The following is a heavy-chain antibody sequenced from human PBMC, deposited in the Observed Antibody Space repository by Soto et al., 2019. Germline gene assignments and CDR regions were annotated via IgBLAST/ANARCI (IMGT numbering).Heavy chain of an antibody. D-gene: IGHD2-2*01. CDR1: GGSISSSSYY. CDR2: IYYSGST. Sequence: QLQLQESGPGLVKPSETLSLTCTVSGGSISSSSYYWGWIRQPPGKGLEWIGTIYYSGSTYYNPSLMSRVTISVDTSKNQFSLKLSSVTAADTAVYYCASQGGDIVLVLAAHGHYYGMDVWGQGTTVTVSS. CDR3: ASQGGDIVLVLAAHGHYYGMDV. J-gene: IGHJ6*02. V-gene: IGHV4-39*01.